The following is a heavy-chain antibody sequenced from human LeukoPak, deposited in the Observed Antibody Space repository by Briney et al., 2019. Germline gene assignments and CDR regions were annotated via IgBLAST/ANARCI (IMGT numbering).Heavy chain of an antibody. CDR1: GFTFSSYW. J-gene: IGHJ1*01. V-gene: IGHV3-74*01. CDR2: IYSDGSRS. Sequence: GGSLRLSCAASGFTFSSYWMHRVRQAPGKRLVWVSSIYSDGSRSTDADSAKGRFTITTDNAKNTLYLQMKSLRSEDTAVYYCAREGGAAAGTTNFQHWGQGTLGTVSS. D-gene: IGHD6-13*01. CDR3: AREGGAAAGTTNFQH.